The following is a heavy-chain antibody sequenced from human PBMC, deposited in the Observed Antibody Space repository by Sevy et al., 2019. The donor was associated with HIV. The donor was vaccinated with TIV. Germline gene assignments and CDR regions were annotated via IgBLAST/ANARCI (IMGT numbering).Heavy chain of an antibody. CDR3: AGGFWSGFDY. CDR2: ISGSGGST. D-gene: IGHD3-3*01. J-gene: IGHJ4*02. V-gene: IGHV3-23*01. Sequence: GGSLRLSCAPSGFIFNSYVMNWVRQAPGKGLEWVSAISGSGGSTYYADSVKGRFTISRDNSKNTLYLEMNSLRVEDTAVYYCAGGFWSGFDYWGQGTLVTVSS. CDR1: GFIFNSYV.